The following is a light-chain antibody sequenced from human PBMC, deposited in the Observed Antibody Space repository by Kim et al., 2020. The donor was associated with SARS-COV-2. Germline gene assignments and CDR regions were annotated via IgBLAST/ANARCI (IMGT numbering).Light chain of an antibody. Sequence: QSVLTQPPSVSGAPGQRVTISCTGSSSNIGAGYAVHWYQQLPGTAPNLLIYDNTNRPSGVPDRFSGSKSGTSASLAITGLQAEDEADYYCQSYDSSLSGSVFGGGTKVTVL. V-gene: IGLV1-40*01. CDR3: QSYDSSLSGSV. CDR2: DNT. CDR1: SSNIGAGYA. J-gene: IGLJ3*02.